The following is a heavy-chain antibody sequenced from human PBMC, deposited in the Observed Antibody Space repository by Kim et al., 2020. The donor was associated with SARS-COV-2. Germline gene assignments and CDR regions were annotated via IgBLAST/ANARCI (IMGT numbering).Heavy chain of an antibody. CDR3: AGYYYGSGSYYRSIDY. J-gene: IGHJ4*02. V-gene: IGHV3-23*01. D-gene: IGHD3-10*01. Sequence: DSAKGRFTISRDNSQNTLYLQMNSLRAEDTAIYYCAGYYYGSGSYYRSIDYWGQGTLVTVSS.